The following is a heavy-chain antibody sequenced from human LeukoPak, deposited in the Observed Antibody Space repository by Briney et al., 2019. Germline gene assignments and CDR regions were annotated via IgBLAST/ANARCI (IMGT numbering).Heavy chain of an antibody. J-gene: IGHJ6*03. D-gene: IGHD1-26*01. Sequence: SETLSFTCAVYGGSFSGYYWRGIRQPPGKGVEWSGEINHSGSTNYNPSLKSRVTISVDTSKNQFSLKLSSATAADTAVYSCATIVAYHYSYMDVWGKGTTVTVS. V-gene: IGHV4-34*01. CDR3: ATIVAYHYSYMDV. CDR2: INHSGST. CDR1: GGSFSGYY.